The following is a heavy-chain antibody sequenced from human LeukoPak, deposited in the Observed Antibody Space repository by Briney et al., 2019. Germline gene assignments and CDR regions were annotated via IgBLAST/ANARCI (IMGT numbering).Heavy chain of an antibody. CDR1: GNSISSGDNY. Sequence: PSETLSLTCTVSGNSISSGDNYWSWIRQPAGKGLEWIGRIYTSGSTNYNPSLKSRVTISVDTSKNQFSLKLSSVTAADTAVYYCARVVSRQWLVRGESYYFDYWGQGTLVTVSS. D-gene: IGHD6-19*01. V-gene: IGHV4-61*02. CDR3: ARVVSRQWLVRGESYYFDY. CDR2: IYTSGST. J-gene: IGHJ4*02.